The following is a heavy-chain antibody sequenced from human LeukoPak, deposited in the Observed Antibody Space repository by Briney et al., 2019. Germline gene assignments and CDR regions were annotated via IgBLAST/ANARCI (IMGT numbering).Heavy chain of an antibody. Sequence: GGSLRLSCAASGFTFTTYWMHWVRQAPGKGVVWVSHINSDGSITSYADSVKGRFTISRDNAKNTLYLQMNSLRAEDTAVYYCVSFYETYWGRGTLVTVSS. J-gene: IGHJ4*02. D-gene: IGHD2/OR15-2a*01. CDR3: VSFYETY. CDR2: INSDGSIT. CDR1: GFTFTTYW. V-gene: IGHV3-74*01.